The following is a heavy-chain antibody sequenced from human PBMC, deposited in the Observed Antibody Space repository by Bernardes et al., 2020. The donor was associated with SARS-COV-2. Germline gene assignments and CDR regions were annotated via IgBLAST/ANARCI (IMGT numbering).Heavy chain of an antibody. CDR3: AKDIRYSSSWYMSVAYYYYYGMDV. CDR1: GFTFDDYA. J-gene: IGHJ6*02. V-gene: IGHV3-43*02. CDR2: ISGDGGST. D-gene: IGHD6-13*01. Sequence: GGSLRLSCAASGFTFDDYAMHWVRQAPGKGLEWVSLISGDGGSTYYADSVKGRFTISRDNSKNSLYLQMNSLRTEDTALYYCAKDIRYSSSWYMSVAYYYYYGMDVWGQGTTVTVSS.